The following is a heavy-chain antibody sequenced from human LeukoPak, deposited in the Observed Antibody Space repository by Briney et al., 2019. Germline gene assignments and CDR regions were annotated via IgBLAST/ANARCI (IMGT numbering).Heavy chain of an antibody. D-gene: IGHD6-6*01. CDR2: IKQDGSQK. CDR1: GFTFSSYE. CDR3: ARESFAARWD. J-gene: IGHJ4*02. Sequence: GGSLRLSCAASGFTFSSYEMNWVRQAPGKGLEWVADIKQDGSQKSYVDSVKGRFTISRDNANNLLYLQMNSLRAEDTAVYYCARESFAARWDWGQGTLVTVSS. V-gene: IGHV3-7*01.